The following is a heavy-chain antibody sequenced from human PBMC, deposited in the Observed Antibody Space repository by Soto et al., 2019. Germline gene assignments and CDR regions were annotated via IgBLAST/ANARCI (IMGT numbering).Heavy chain of an antibody. J-gene: IGHJ3*02. CDR3: ARAARLASDI. CDR1: GGSISGSNW. Sequence: QVQLQESGPGLVKPSGTLSLTCAVSGGSISGSNWWTWVRQPPGKGLEWIGEIHHSGSTNYNPSLKXXVXIXXDKSKKQFSLKLSSVTAADTAVYYCARAARLASDIWGQGTMVIVSS. V-gene: IGHV4-4*02. CDR2: IHHSGST.